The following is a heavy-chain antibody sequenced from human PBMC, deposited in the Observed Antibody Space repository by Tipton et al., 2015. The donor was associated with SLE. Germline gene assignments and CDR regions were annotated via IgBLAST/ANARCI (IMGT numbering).Heavy chain of an antibody. CDR1: GGSFSGYY. CDR2: INHRGST. V-gene: IGHV4-34*01. Sequence: TLSLTCAVYGGSFSGYYWSWIRQPPGKGLEWIGEINHRGSTNYNPSLKSRVTISVDRSKKQFSLKLRSVTAADTAVYYCAGCGGASCSAYWGRVTPVPVSS. D-gene: IGHD2-15*01. CDR3: AGCGGASCSAY. J-gene: IGHJ4*02.